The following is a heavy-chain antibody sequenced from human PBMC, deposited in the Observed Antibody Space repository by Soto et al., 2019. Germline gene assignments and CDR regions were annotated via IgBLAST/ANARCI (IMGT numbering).Heavy chain of an antibody. CDR3: AKDRSVVERMGYYYYYGMDF. CDR2: ISYDGSNK. D-gene: IGHD1-1*01. J-gene: IGHJ6*04. CDR1: GFTFSSYG. V-gene: IGHV3-30*18. Sequence: PGGSLRLSCAASGFTFSSYGMHWVRQAPGKGLEWVAVISYDGSNKYYADSVKGRFTISRDNSKNTLYLQMNSLRAEDTAVYYCAKDRSVVERMGYYYYYGMDFWGKGTTVTVSS.